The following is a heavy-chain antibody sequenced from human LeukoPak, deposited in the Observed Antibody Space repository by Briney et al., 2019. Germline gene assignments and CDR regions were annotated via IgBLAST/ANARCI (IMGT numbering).Heavy chain of an antibody. Sequence: GGSLRLSCAASGFTFSSYGMHWVRQAPGKGLEWLAVVLSDGSDQYYGDSVQGRFTVSRDNSKNTLYLQMDNLRFEDTAVYYCARVSKPGWFDYYYMDVWGKGTTVIVSS. CDR1: GFTFSSYG. D-gene: IGHD3-10*01. J-gene: IGHJ6*03. CDR3: ARVSKPGWFDYYYMDV. V-gene: IGHV3-30*19. CDR2: VLSDGSDQ.